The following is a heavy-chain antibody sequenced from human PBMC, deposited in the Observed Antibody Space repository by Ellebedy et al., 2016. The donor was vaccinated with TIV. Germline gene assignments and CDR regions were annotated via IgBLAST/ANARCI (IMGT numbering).Heavy chain of an antibody. CDR2: IDDDGSRT. CDR3: VRDRPHNWFDP. CDR1: GFGFSSHW. J-gene: IGHJ5*02. V-gene: IGHV3-74*01. Sequence: GESLKISCAASGFGFSSHWMHWVRQVPGRGLVWVSGIDDDGSRTQYAESVRGRFTVSRDNAKNMVDLQMNSLRVEDTAVYYCVRDRPHNWFDPWGHGTQVTVPP.